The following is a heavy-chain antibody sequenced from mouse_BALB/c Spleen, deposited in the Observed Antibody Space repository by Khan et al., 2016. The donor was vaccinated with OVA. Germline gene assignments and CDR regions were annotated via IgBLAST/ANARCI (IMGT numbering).Heavy chain of an antibody. J-gene: IGHJ3*01. V-gene: IGHV1-77*01. CDR3: ARAGYGGFAH. CDR2: IYPGSGYI. CDR1: GYTFTDFL. D-gene: IGHD3-2*02. Sequence: QVQLQQFGPELVKPGASVKMSCKASGYTFTDFLISWLKQRPGQGLEWIGEIYPGSGYIYYNEKFKGKATLTSDKSSNTAYMQLSSLTSEDSAVYFCARAGYGGFAHWGQGTLVTVSA.